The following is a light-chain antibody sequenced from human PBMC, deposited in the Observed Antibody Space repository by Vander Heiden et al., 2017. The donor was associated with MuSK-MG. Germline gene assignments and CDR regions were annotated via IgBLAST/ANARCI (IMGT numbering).Light chain of an antibody. CDR3: QQDDTTPWT. V-gene: IGKV4-1*01. CDR2: WAS. J-gene: IGKJ1*01. Sequence: DIVMTQSTDSLAVSLGERATINCKSSQSVLYSSNNKNYLTWYQQKPGQPPKLLISWASTRDSRVPDRFSGRGSRTDFTLTISSLQAAAVAVYYCQQDDTTPWTFGQGTKVEIK. CDR1: QSVLYSSNNKNY.